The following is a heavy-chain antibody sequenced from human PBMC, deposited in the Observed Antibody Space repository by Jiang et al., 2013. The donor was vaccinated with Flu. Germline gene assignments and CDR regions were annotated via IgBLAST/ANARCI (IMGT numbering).Heavy chain of an antibody. Sequence: RVTITADESTSTAYMELSSLRSEDTAVYYCARDRCSGGSCHFDYWGQGTLVTVSS. J-gene: IGHJ4*02. V-gene: IGHV1-69*01. D-gene: IGHD2-15*01. CDR3: ARDRCSGGSCHFDY.